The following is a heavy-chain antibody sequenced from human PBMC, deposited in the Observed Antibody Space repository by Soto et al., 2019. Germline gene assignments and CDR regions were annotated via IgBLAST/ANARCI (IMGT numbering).Heavy chain of an antibody. CDR2: IWYDGSNK. Sequence: QVQLVESGGGVVQPGRSLRLSCAASGFTFSSYGMYWVRQAPGKGLERVAVIWYDGSNKYYADSVKGRFTISRDNSMNTQDLQRNGLRAEDTPVYYCARGGFLEWVDQYCFDYWGQGTLVTVSS. J-gene: IGHJ4*02. V-gene: IGHV3-33*01. CDR3: ARGGFLEWVDQYCFDY. D-gene: IGHD3-3*01. CDR1: GFTFSSYG.